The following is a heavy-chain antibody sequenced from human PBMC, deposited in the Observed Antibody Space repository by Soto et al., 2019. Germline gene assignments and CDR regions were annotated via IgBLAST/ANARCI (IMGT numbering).Heavy chain of an antibody. V-gene: IGHV3-7*03. CDR1: GFTFTDFY. CDR2: IRPDGSET. Sequence: EVQLVQSGGGLVQPGGSLRLSCVGSGFTFTDFYMNWVRQAPGKGLEWVANIRPDGSETNYVESVKGRFTTARDNAKNSLFLQMNSLGAKDTAGYYCAGWGGHDYNYWGQGILVTGSS. J-gene: IGHJ4*02. D-gene: IGHD4-4*01. CDR3: AGWGGHDYNY.